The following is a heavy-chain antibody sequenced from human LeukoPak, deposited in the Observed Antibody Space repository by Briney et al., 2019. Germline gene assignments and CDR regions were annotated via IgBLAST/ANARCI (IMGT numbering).Heavy chain of an antibody. Sequence: ESLKISCKGSGYSFTNYWIGWVRQMPGRGLEWMGIIYPGDSDTRYSPSFQGQVTISADKSISTAYLQWSTLTASDTAMYYCARVGPKEGPPVDYWGQGTLVTVSS. CDR3: ARVGPKEGPPVDY. V-gene: IGHV5-51*01. CDR2: IYPGDSDT. J-gene: IGHJ4*02. CDR1: GYSFTNYW. D-gene: IGHD1-26*01.